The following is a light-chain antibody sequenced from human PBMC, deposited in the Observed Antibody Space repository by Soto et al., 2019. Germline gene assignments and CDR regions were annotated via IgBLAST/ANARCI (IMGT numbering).Light chain of an antibody. CDR1: QSISSW. CDR3: QQYNSYGT. Sequence: DIPMTQSPSTLSASVVDRVTITCRASQSISSWLAWYQQKPGKAPKLLIYKASSLESGVPSRFSGSGSGTEFTLTISSLQPDDFATYYCQQYNSYGTFGQGTKVEIK. J-gene: IGKJ1*01. V-gene: IGKV1-5*03. CDR2: KAS.